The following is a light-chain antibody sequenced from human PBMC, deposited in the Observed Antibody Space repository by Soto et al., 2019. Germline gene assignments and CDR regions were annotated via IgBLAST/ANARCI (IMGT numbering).Light chain of an antibody. Sequence: EIVLTQSPDTLSLSPGERASLSCRASQSVSSNFLAWYQQKPGQAPRLLIYGASSRATDIPDRFSGSGSGADFTLTISRLEPEDVAVYYCQQYGTSLPYTFVQGTKLEIK. J-gene: IGKJ2*01. V-gene: IGKV3-20*01. CDR2: GAS. CDR3: QQYGTSLPYT. CDR1: QSVSSNF.